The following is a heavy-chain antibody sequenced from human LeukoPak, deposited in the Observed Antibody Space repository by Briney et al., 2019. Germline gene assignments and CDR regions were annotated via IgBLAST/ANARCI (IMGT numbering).Heavy chain of an antibody. D-gene: IGHD3-16*02. CDR3: ARLVLDVWGSYRCDP. CDR2: IFYSGST. Sequence: PSEALSLTCTVSGGSISSSSYYWGWIRQPPGEGLEWIGSIFYSGSTYYNPSLESRVTISVDTTKNQLTLQLTSVTAADAAVYYCARLVLDVWGSYRCDPWGQGTLVRVSS. J-gene: IGHJ5*02. CDR1: GGSISSSSYY. V-gene: IGHV4-39*01.